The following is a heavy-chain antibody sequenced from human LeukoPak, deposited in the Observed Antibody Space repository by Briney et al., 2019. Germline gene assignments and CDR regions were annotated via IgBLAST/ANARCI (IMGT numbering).Heavy chain of an antibody. V-gene: IGHV4-59*08. Sequence: SETLFLTCTVSGASISSYYWSWIRQPPGKGLEWIGYIYYSGSTNYNPSLKSRVTISVDTSKNQFSLTLSSVTAADTAVYYCATLGYCSAGSCWGQGTMVTVSS. J-gene: IGHJ3*01. CDR2: IYYSGST. D-gene: IGHD2-15*01. CDR1: GASISSYY. CDR3: ATLGYCSAGSC.